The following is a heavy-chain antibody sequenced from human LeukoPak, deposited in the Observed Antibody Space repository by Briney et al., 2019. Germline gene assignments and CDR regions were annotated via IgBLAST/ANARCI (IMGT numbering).Heavy chain of an antibody. CDR3: ARGRRYSGYDSLGY. D-gene: IGHD5-12*01. Sequence: ASVKVSCKASGYTFTNYDINWVRPAAGQGREWMGWMNPNRGNTGYAQKFQGRVTITRNTSISTAYMELSSLRSEDTAVYYCARGRRYSGYDSLGYWGQGALVTVSS. CDR1: GYTFTNYD. J-gene: IGHJ4*02. V-gene: IGHV1-8*03. CDR2: MNPNRGNT.